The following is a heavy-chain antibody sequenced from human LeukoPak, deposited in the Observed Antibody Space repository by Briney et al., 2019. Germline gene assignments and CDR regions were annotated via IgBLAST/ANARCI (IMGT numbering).Heavy chain of an antibody. J-gene: IGHJ4*02. CDR2: INHSGST. Sequence: SETLSLTCAVYGGSFSGYYWSWIRQPPGKGLEWIGEINHSGSTNYDPSLKSRVTISVDTSKNQFSLKLSSVTAADTAVYYCARGLDYYDLPGFGYWGQGTLVTVSS. CDR1: GGSFSGYY. CDR3: ARGLDYYDLPGFGY. V-gene: IGHV4-34*01. D-gene: IGHD3-22*01.